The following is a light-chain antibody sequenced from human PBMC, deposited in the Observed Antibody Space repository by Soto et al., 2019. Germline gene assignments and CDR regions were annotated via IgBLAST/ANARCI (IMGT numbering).Light chain of an antibody. Sequence: QSVLTQPPSVSGAPGQRVTISCTGNSSNIGAGYDVHWYQQLPGTAPKLLIYDNNNRPSGVPDRFSGSKSGTSASLAITGLQAEDEADYYCQSYDSSLSGSVFGGGTQLTVL. CDR1: SSNIGAGYD. CDR3: QSYDSSLSGSV. V-gene: IGLV1-40*01. CDR2: DNN. J-gene: IGLJ3*02.